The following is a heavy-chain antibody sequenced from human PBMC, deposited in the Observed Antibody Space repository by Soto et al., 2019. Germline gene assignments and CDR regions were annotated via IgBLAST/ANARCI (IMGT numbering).Heavy chain of an antibody. CDR2: INHSGST. CDR3: ARGEPKLWSGSYYFDY. J-gene: IGHJ4*02. V-gene: IGHV4-34*01. D-gene: IGHD3-3*01. CDR1: GGSFSGYY. Sequence: SETLSLTCAVYGGSFSGYYWSWIRQPPGKGLEWIGEINHSGSTNYNPSLKSRVTISVDTSKNQFSLKLSSVTAADTAVYYCARGEPKLWSGSYYFDYWGQGTLVTVSS.